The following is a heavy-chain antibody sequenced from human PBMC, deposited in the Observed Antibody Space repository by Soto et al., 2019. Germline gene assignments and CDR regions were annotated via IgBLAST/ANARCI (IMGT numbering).Heavy chain of an antibody. V-gene: IGHV3-74*03. D-gene: IGHD1-26*01. CDR1: GFIFSDYW. CDR3: ARDLGKYAWYYFDL. Sequence: EVQLVESGGGLVQPGGSLRLSCVSSGFIFSDYWMYWVRQAPGQGLVWVSRIKSDGSRITYADSVKGRFTISRDNAKNTLNLQMNGLRVEDTAVYYCARDLGKYAWYYFDLWGQGTLVTVAS. J-gene: IGHJ4*02. CDR2: IKSDGSRI.